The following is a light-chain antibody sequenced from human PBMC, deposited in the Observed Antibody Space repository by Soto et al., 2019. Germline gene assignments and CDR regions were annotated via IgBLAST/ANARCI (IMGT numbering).Light chain of an antibody. CDR1: QSLANSF. CDR2: DTS. V-gene: IGKV3-20*01. CDR3: QQFSSYPLT. Sequence: VLTQSPGTLSLSPGDRATLSWMGSQSLANSFIAWYQQKPGQAPRLLIYDTSSRDSGIPDRFSGSGSGTDVTLTISRLEHEDFAVFYCQQFSSYPLTFGGGTKVDIK. J-gene: IGKJ4*01.